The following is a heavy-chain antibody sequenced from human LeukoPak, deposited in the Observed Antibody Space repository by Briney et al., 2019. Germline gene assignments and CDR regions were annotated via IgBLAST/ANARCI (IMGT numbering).Heavy chain of an antibody. CDR1: GLAFSNCA. Sequence: GGSLRLSCAASGLAFSNCAMSWVRQAPGEGLEWVSTISGSGDTTYYADSVKGRFTISRDNSKNTLYLQMNSLSAEDTAVYYCAKAMVATVTDFDYWGQGTLVTVSS. CDR2: ISGSGDTT. J-gene: IGHJ4*02. V-gene: IGHV3-23*01. CDR3: AKAMVATVTDFDY. D-gene: IGHD5-12*01.